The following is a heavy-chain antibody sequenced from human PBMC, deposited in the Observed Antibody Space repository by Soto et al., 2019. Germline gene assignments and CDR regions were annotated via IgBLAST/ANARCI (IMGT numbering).Heavy chain of an antibody. J-gene: IGHJ4*02. CDR1: GYTFTSYG. Sequence: QVQLVQSGPEVKKPGASVKVSCKTSGYTFTSYGISWVRQAPGQGLEWMGWISTYKGNTNYAQKFQGRVTMTTDTSTSTGYMELRSLRSDDTAVYYCATRSPAFDYWGQGTLFTVSS. V-gene: IGHV1-18*01. CDR2: ISTYKGNT. CDR3: ATRSPAFDY.